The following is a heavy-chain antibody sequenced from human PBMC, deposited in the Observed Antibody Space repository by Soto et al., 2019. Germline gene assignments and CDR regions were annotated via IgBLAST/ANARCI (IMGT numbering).Heavy chain of an antibody. CDR2: IIPIIGTP. J-gene: IGHJ4*02. D-gene: IGHD3-10*01. Sequence: GASVNVSCKASGGTFRNHFFNWVRQAPGQGLEWMGGIIPIIGTPNYAQKFQGRVTITADASTNTVYLDVSSLRSQDTAVYYCARDLEFRDGNISHLDYWGQGTLVTVSS. CDR3: ARDLEFRDGNISHLDY. CDR1: GGTFRNHF. V-gene: IGHV1-69*13.